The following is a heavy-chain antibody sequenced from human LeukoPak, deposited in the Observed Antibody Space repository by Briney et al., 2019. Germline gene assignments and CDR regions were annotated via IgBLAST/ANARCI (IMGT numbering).Heavy chain of an antibody. J-gene: IGHJ4*02. CDR1: GNRFTRSW. D-gene: IGHD3-10*01. Sequence: GESLKISCKGSGNRFTRSWIGWVRQMPGKGLEWMGIIYPGDSDTKYSPSFQGHVTISVDKSISTAFLQWPSLKTSDTAVYYCARPARGGQYRALQFWGRGTLVTVSS. CDR3: ARPARGGQYRALQF. CDR2: IYPGDSDT. V-gene: IGHV5-51*01.